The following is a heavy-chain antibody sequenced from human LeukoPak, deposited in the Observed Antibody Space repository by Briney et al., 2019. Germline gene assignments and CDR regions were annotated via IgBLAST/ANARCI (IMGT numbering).Heavy chain of an antibody. D-gene: IGHD3-22*01. CDR2: ISSRSSYI. J-gene: IGHJ3*02. CDR3: AREAYYYNSSGYVHDAFDI. Sequence: PGGSLRLSCAASGFTFSSYSMNWVRQAPGKGLEWVSSISSRSSYIYHADSVKGRFTISRGNAKNSLYLQMNSLRAEDTAVYYCAREAYYYNSSGYVHDAFDIWGQGTVVTVSS. CDR1: GFTFSSYS. V-gene: IGHV3-21*01.